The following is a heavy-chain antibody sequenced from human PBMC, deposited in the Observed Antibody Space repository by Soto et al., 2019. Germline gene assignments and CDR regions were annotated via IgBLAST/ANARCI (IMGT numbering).Heavy chain of an antibody. CDR3: AREQQQLFGC. Sequence: QVQLVEAGGGVGQPGRSLRLSCAASGFTFSNYGMHWVRQAPGKGLEWVAVIWYDGSNKYYADSVKGRFTISRDNSKNPVYLQMNRLGAEDTGVYYRAREQQQLFGCWGQGNLVTGSS. CDR2: IWYDGSNK. V-gene: IGHV3-33*01. D-gene: IGHD6-13*01. J-gene: IGHJ4*02. CDR1: GFTFSNYG.